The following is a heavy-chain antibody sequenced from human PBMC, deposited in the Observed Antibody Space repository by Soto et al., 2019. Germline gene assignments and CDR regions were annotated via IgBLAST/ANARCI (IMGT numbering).Heavy chain of an antibody. Sequence: GESLKISCKGSGYSFTSYWITWVRQMPGKGLEWMGRIDPSDSYTKYSPSFQGHVTISADKSISTAYLQWSSLKASGTAMYYCARRAGYSSGLDFDYWGQGALVTVSS. D-gene: IGHD5-18*01. CDR3: ARRAGYSSGLDFDY. V-gene: IGHV5-10-1*01. CDR2: IDPSDSYT. J-gene: IGHJ4*02. CDR1: GYSFTSYW.